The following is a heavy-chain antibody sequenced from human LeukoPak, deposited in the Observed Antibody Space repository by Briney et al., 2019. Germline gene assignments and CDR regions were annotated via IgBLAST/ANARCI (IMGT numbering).Heavy chain of an antibody. Sequence: SVKVSCKASGGTFSSYAISWVRQAPGQGLEWMGRIIPIFGTANYAKKFQGRVTITTDESTSTAYMELSSLRSEDTAVYYCARSLVGGGGGGSYYDYWGQGTLVTVSS. J-gene: IGHJ4*02. CDR1: GGTFSSYA. D-gene: IGHD3-10*01. V-gene: IGHV1-69*05. CDR2: IIPIFGTA. CDR3: ARSLVGGGGGGSYYDY.